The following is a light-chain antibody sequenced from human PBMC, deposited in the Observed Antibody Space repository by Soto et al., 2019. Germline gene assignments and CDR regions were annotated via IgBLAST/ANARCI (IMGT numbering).Light chain of an antibody. CDR2: SNS. Sequence: QSVLTQPPSVSGAPGQRVTISCTGSSSNIGAGYDVHWYQQLPGTAPKLLIYSNSNRPSGVPDRFSGSKSGTSASLAITGLQAEDEADYYCQSYDSSLGVFGTGTKLTVL. J-gene: IGLJ1*01. CDR1: SSNIGAGYD. CDR3: QSYDSSLGV. V-gene: IGLV1-40*01.